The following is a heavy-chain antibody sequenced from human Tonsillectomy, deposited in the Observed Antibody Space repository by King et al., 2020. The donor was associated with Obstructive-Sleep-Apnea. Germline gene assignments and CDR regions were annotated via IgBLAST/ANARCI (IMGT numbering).Heavy chain of an antibody. CDR1: GFTFSNYW. CDR3: ARDRPRDDYGDLHEVY. V-gene: IGHV3-7*01. J-gene: IGHJ4*02. CDR2: IKQDGGEK. D-gene: IGHD4-17*01. Sequence: QLVQSRGGLVQPGGSLRLSCTVSGFTFSNYWMTWVRQAPGKGLEWVANIKQDGGEKYYVDSVKGRFTISRDNAKNSLYLQMNSLRAEDTAVYYCARDRPRDDYGDLHEVYWGQGTLVTVSS.